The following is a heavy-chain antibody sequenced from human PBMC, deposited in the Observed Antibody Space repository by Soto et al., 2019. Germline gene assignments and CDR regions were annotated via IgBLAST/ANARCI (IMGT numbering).Heavy chain of an antibody. J-gene: IGHJ4*02. CDR1: GESFSGYY. D-gene: IGHD3-10*01. CDR3: ATQKRGYYGSGSHSYFDY. CDR2: INHSGST. Sequence: PSETLSLTCAVYGESFSGYYWSWIRQPPGKGLEWIGEINHSGSTNYNPPLKSRVTISVDTSKNQFSLKLSSVTAADTAVYYCATQKRGYYGSGSHSYFDYWGQGTLVTVSS. V-gene: IGHV4-34*01.